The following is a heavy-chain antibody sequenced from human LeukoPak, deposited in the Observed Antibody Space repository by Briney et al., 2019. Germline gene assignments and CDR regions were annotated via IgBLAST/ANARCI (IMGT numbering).Heavy chain of an antibody. J-gene: IGHJ6*02. Sequence: PSETLSLTCTVSGGSISSYYWSWIRQPPGKGLEWIGYIYYSGSTNYNPSLKSRVTISVDTSKSQFSLRLSSVTAADTAVYYCARLPVVTKYYYYGMDVWGQGTTVTVSS. D-gene: IGHD4-23*01. CDR3: ARLPVVTKYYYYGMDV. V-gene: IGHV4-59*08. CDR1: GGSISSYY. CDR2: IYYSGST.